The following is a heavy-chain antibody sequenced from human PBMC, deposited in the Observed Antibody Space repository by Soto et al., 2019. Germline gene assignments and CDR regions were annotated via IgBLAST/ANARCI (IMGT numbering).Heavy chain of an antibody. D-gene: IGHD3-10*01. CDR1: GGSFSGYY. J-gene: IGHJ6*02. CDR3: ARVKGLWFGLYYYYYGMDV. Sequence: PSETLSLTCAVYGGSFSGYYWSWIHQPPGKGLEWIGEINHSGSTNYNPSLKSRVTISVDTSKNQFSLKLSSVTAADTAVYYCARVKGLWFGLYYYYYGMDVWGQGTTVTVSS. V-gene: IGHV4-34*01. CDR2: INHSGST.